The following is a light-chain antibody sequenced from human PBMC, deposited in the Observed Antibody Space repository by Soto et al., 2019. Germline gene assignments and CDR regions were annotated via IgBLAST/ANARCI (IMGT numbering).Light chain of an antibody. CDR1: QNIGKW. CDR2: DAS. J-gene: IGKJ1*01. V-gene: IGKV1-5*01. CDR3: HQYDSDRT. Sequence: QLTQSPSTLSASVGDRVTITCRASQNIGKWLAWYQQKPGKAPNLLISDASRLESGVPSRFRGRGSGTNFTLAISSLQPGDFATYYCHQYDSDRTFGQGTKVDLK.